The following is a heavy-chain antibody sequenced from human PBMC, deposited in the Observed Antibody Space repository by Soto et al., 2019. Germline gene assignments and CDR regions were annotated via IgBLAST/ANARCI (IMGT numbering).Heavy chain of an antibody. CDR2: ISYDGSEK. CDR3: ARHTAEGIFTHRGALGY. D-gene: IGHD3-3*01. CDR1: GFIFDNYG. Sequence: QVQVVESGGGVVQPGRSLRLSCGASGFIFDNYGMHWVRQAPGKGLEWVAVISYDGSEKKYADSVKGRFTISRDNSKNTLYLEMNGLRAEDTALYYCARHTAEGIFTHRGALGYWGQGTLITVSS. V-gene: IGHV3-30*03. J-gene: IGHJ4*02.